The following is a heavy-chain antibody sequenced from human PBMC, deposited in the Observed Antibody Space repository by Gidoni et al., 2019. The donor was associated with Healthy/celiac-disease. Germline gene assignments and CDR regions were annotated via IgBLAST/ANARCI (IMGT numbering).Heavy chain of an antibody. J-gene: IGHJ4*02. CDR3: ERHTRLVAITPIEY. CDR1: GYTFTSHG. D-gene: IGHD2-15*01. Sequence: QVQLVQSGAELKKPGASVKVSCTASGYTFTSHGISWGRLAPGQGLEWMGWNSVFNENTDYAQKFKGRVRLTTDRSTSTVYMELRSLRSDDTALYHCERHTRLVAITPIEYWGLGTLVTVSS. V-gene: IGHV1-18*01. CDR2: NSVFNENT.